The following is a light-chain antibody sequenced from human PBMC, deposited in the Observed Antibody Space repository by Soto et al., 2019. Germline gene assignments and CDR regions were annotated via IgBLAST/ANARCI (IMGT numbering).Light chain of an antibody. Sequence: EIVITQSPATLSVAPGERATLSCRASHSISTFLAWYQQKPGQAPRLLIYGASTRATGIPARFSGSGSGTEFTLTISSLQSEDFAVYYCQQYNNWPRTFGQGTKVDIK. J-gene: IGKJ1*01. CDR3: QQYNNWPRT. CDR2: GAS. CDR1: HSISTF. V-gene: IGKV3-15*01.